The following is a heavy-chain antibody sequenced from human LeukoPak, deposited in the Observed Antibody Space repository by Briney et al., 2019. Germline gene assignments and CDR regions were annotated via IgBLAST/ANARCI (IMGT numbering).Heavy chain of an antibody. V-gene: IGHV4-59*08. Sequence: PSDTLSLTRTVSGGSISSYYWSWIRQPPGKGLDWIGYIYSSGRTNSNPSLMRRVTISVDTSKNQFSLKLSSVTAVDTGVYYCARHAPFGDGYNLGYFDYWGQGTLV. J-gene: IGHJ4*02. CDR2: IYSSGRT. CDR1: GGSISSYY. D-gene: IGHD5-24*01. CDR3: ARHAPFGDGYNLGYFDY.